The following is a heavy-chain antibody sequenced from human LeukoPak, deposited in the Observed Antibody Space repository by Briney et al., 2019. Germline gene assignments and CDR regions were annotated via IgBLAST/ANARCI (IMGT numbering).Heavy chain of an antibody. CDR3: ARHQYSSSWYDY. V-gene: IGHV4-4*09. J-gene: IGHJ4*02. Sequence: SETLSLTCTVSGGAISSYYWSWSRQPPRKGLGWIGYIYTSGSTNYSPPLKSRVTLSVDTSKNHFSPKLSSVTAADTAVYYCARHQYSSSWYDYWGQGTLVTVSS. D-gene: IGHD6-13*01. CDR2: IYTSGST. CDR1: GGAISSYY.